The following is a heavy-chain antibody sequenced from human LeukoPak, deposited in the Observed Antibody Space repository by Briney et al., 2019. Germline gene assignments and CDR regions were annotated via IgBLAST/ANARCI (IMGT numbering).Heavy chain of an antibody. Sequence: SQTLSLTCTVSGGSISSGGYCWSWIRQPPGKGLEWIGYIYHSGSTYYNPSLKSRVTISVDRSKNQFSLKLSSVTAADTAVYYCAKAGYDFWSDYYTTYYYYIDVWGKGTTVTVSS. CDR3: AKAGYDFWSDYYTTYYYYIDV. J-gene: IGHJ6*03. V-gene: IGHV4-30-2*01. CDR1: GGSISSGGYC. D-gene: IGHD3-3*01. CDR2: IYHSGST.